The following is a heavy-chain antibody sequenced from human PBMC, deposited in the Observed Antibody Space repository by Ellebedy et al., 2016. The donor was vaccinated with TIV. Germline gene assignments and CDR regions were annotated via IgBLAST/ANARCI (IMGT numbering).Heavy chain of an antibody. D-gene: IGHD1-26*01. Sequence: ASVKVSCXASGYTFTSYYMHWVRQAPGQGLEWMGIINPSGGSTSYAQKFQGRVTMTRDTSTSTVYMELSSLRSEDTAVYYCARFSRETGFDYWGQGTLVTVSS. CDR1: GYTFTSYY. CDR3: ARFSRETGFDY. J-gene: IGHJ4*02. V-gene: IGHV1-46*01. CDR2: INPSGGST.